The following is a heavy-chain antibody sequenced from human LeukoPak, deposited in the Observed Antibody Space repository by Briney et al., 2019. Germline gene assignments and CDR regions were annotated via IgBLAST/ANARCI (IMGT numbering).Heavy chain of an antibody. D-gene: IGHD6-13*01. Sequence: SSETLSLTCAVYGGSFSGYYWSWIRQPPGKWLEWIGEINHSGSTNYNPSLKSRVTISVDTSKNQFSLKLSSVTAADTAVYYCARGPGCSWYSGKFDYWGQGTLVTVSS. V-gene: IGHV4-34*01. CDR1: GGSFSGYY. CDR2: INHSGST. CDR3: ARGPGCSWYSGKFDY. J-gene: IGHJ4*02.